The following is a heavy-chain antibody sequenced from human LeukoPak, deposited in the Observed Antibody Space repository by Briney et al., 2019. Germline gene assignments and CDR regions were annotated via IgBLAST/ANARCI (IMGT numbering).Heavy chain of an antibody. D-gene: IGHD2-2*01. V-gene: IGHV4-59*01. Sequence: SETLSLTCTLSVASIRNFYWSWIRQPPGKGLEWIGDISYSGSTNYNPSLKSRVTMSVDTSKNQFSLKLRSVTAADTAVYYCSRLHCSSPSCHRNWFDPWGQGTLVTVSS. CDR2: ISYSGST. J-gene: IGHJ5*02. CDR1: VASIRNFY. CDR3: SRLHCSSPSCHRNWFDP.